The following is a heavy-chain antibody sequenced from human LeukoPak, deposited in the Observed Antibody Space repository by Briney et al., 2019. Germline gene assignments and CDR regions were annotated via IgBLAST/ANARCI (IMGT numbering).Heavy chain of an antibody. CDR2: IDHAGTT. V-gene: IGHV4-39*01. Sequence: PSETLSLTCVVSGGSIITNDYWWGWIRQPPGKGLEWIGTIDHAGTTFYNVSLKSRVTISVDTPNNQFSLRLNSVGAADTAVYYCARAPLLWFGELSAFDYWGQGTLVTVSS. D-gene: IGHD3-10*01. CDR3: ARAPLLWFGELSAFDY. J-gene: IGHJ4*02. CDR1: GGSIITNDYW.